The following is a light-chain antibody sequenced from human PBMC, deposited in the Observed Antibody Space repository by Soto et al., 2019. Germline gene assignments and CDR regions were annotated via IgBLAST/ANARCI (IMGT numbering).Light chain of an antibody. CDR3: QQYGSSPMT. CDR1: QSISSW. CDR2: QAS. Sequence: IQMTQSPSTLSASVRYTVTITCRASQSISSWLAWYQQKPGKAPRLLMYQASTLESGVPSRFSGSGSGTELTLTISRLQPDDFATYYCQQYGSSPMTFGQGTRLEIK. J-gene: IGKJ5*01. V-gene: IGKV1-5*03.